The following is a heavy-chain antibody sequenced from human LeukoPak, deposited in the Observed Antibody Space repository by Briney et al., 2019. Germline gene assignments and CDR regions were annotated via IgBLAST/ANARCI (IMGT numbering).Heavy chain of an antibody. Sequence: SETLSLTCTVSGDSISSYCWSWIRQPPGKGLEWIGYIYTSGGTNYIPSLKGRVTISIDTSKNQFSLKLSSVTAADSAVYYCARLTRLSTSPDRYYLDYWGRGTLVTVSS. D-gene: IGHD6-6*01. V-gene: IGHV4-4*09. CDR1: GDSISSYC. CDR3: ARLTRLSTSPDRYYLDY. CDR2: IYTSGGT. J-gene: IGHJ4*02.